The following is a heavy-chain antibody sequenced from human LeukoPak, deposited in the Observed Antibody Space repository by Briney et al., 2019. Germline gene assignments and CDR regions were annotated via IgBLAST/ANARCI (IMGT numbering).Heavy chain of an antibody. V-gene: IGHV3-23*01. CDR2: ISGSGGST. CDR3: AERYVTSWYSNWFDP. Sequence: PGGSLRLSCAASGFTFSSYAMSWVRQAPGKGLEWVSAISGSGGSTYYADSVKGRFTISRDNSKNTLYLQMNSLRAEDTAVYYCAERYVTSWYSNWFDPWGQGTLVTVSS. J-gene: IGHJ5*02. D-gene: IGHD6-13*01. CDR1: GFTFSSYA.